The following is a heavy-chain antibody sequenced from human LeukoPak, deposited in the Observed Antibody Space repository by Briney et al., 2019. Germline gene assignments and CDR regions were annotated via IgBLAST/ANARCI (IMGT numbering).Heavy chain of an antibody. Sequence: SETLSLTCTVSGGSISSSTYYWGWIRQPPGKGLEWIGSIYYSGRTYYNPSLKSRVTISVDTSMNQFSLKLSSVTAADTAVYYCARRGNYDSSGSRAEYFRHWGQGTLVTVSS. CDR3: ARRGNYDSSGSRAEYFRH. CDR2: IYYSGRT. CDR1: GGSISSSTYY. J-gene: IGHJ1*01. D-gene: IGHD3-22*01. V-gene: IGHV4-39*01.